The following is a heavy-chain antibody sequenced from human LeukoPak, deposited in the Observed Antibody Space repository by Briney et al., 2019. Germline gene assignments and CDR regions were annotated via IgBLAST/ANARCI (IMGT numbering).Heavy chain of an antibody. CDR2: IYPGDSDT. V-gene: IGHV5-51*01. J-gene: IGHJ4*02. CDR1: GYSFTSYW. D-gene: IGHD3-10*01. CDR3: ARAGPVLLWFGEFSRPFDY. Sequence: GESLKISCKGSGYSFTSYWIGWVRQMPGKGLEWMGIIYPGDSDTSYSPSFQGEVTTSADKSISTAYLQWSSLKASDTAMYYCARAGPVLLWFGEFSRPFDYWGQGTLVTVSS.